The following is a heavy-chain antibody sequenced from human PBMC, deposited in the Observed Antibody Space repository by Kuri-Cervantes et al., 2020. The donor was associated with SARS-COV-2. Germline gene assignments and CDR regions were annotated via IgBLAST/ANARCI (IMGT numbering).Heavy chain of an antibody. CDR3: ARDQYSGYETYGMDV. Sequence: GGSLRLSCAASGFTFSSYSMNWVRQAPGKGLEWVSYISSNSNTIYYADSVKGRFTISRDNAKNSLYLQMNSLRAEDTAVYHCARDQYSGYETYGMDVWGQGTTVTGSS. CDR2: ISSNSNTI. CDR1: GFTFSSYS. D-gene: IGHD5-12*01. J-gene: IGHJ6*02. V-gene: IGHV3-48*01.